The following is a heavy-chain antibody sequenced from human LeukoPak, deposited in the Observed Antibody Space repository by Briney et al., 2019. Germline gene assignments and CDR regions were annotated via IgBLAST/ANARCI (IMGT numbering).Heavy chain of an antibody. CDR3: ARDGTYTDYDPDFDI. Sequence: GGSLRLSCAASGFTLTSYEMNWVRLAPGKGLEWVANIKQDGSEKYYVDSVKGRFTISRDNAKNSLYLQMNSLRAEDTAVFYCARDGTYTDYDPDFDIWGQGTLVTVSS. D-gene: IGHD5-12*01. CDR1: GFTLTSYE. V-gene: IGHV3-7*04. J-gene: IGHJ4*02. CDR2: IKQDGSEK.